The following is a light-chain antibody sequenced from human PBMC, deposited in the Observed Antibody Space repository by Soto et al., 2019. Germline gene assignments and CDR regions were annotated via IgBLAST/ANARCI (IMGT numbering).Light chain of an antibody. J-gene: IGLJ2*01. Sequence: QSALTQPASVSGSPGQSITISCTGASTDIGEYDLVAWYQQDPGKAPKLMIYEVNKRPSWVSDRFSGSKSGNTASLTISGLQAEDEADYFCSSHAGRGSIIFGGGTKLTVL. CDR2: EVN. V-gene: IGLV2-23*02. CDR3: SSHAGRGSII. CDR1: STDIGEYDL.